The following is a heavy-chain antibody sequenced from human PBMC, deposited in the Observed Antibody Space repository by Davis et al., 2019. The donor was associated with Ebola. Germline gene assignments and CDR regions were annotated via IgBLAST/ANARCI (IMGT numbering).Heavy chain of an antibody. CDR3: ARAVTMVLPSGWFDP. D-gene: IGHD3-10*01. J-gene: IGHJ5*02. CDR1: GYTFTSYG. CDR2: ISAFSGNT. V-gene: IGHV1-18*01. Sequence: AASVKVSCKASGYTFTSYGISWVRQAPGQGLEWMGWISAFSGNTNYAQKLQGRVTMTTDTSTSTAYMELRSLRYDDTAVYYCARAVTMVLPSGWFDPWGQGTLVTVSS.